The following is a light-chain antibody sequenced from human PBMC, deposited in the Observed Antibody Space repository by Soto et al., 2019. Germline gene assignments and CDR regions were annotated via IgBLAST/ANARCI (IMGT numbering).Light chain of an antibody. J-gene: IGLJ3*02. CDR3: AAWDDSLMGV. CDR1: SSNIGSNT. CDR2: SNN. Sequence: QSVLTQPPSASGTPGQRVTISCSGSSSNIGSNTVNWYQQLPGTAPKLLIYSNNQRPSGVPDRFSGSKSGTSASLAISGLQSEDEADYHCAAWDDSLMGVFGGGTKLTVL. V-gene: IGLV1-44*01.